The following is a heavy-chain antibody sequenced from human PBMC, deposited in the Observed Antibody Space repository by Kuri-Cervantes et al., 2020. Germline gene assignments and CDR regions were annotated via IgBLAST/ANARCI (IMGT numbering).Heavy chain of an antibody. V-gene: IGHV3-30-3*01. Sequence: GESLKISCAASGFTFSSYAMHWVRQAPGKGLEWVAVISYDGSNKYYADSVKGRFTISRDNSKSTLYLQMNSLRTEDTAVYYCARGQQLIHGLNWFDPWGQGTLVTVSS. J-gene: IGHJ5*02. CDR3: ARGQQLIHGLNWFDP. CDR2: ISYDGSNK. CDR1: GFTFSSYA. D-gene: IGHD6-13*01.